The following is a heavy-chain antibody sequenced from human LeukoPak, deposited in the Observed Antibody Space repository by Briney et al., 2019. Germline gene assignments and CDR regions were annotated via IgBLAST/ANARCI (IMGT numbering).Heavy chain of an antibody. CDR2: ISYDGSNK. V-gene: IGHV3-30-3*01. CDR3: ARGYCTSTSCYNDY. J-gene: IGHJ4*02. CDR1: GFTFSSYA. Sequence: GGSLRLSCAASGFTFSSYAMHWVRQAPGKGLEWVAVISYDGSNKYYADYVKGRFTISRDTSKGSLYLQMNTLRAEDTALYYCARGYCTSTSCYNDYWGQGTLVTVSS. D-gene: IGHD2-2*02.